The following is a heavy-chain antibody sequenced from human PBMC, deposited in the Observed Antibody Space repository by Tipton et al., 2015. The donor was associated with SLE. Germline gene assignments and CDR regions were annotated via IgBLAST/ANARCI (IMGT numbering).Heavy chain of an antibody. Sequence: TLSLTCTVSGGSISSGGYYWSWIRQHPGKALEWIGYIYYSGSTNYNPSLKSRVTISVDTSKNQFSLKLSSVTAADTAVYYCARAAGYSVLRGYYYMDVWGKGTTVTVSS. D-gene: IGHD5/OR15-5a*01. J-gene: IGHJ6*03. CDR1: GGSISSGGYY. V-gene: IGHV4-61*08. CDR3: ARAAGYSVLRGYYYMDV. CDR2: IYYSGST.